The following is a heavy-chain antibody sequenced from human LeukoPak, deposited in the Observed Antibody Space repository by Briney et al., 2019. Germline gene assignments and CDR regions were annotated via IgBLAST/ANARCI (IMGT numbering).Heavy chain of an antibody. CDR2: IYYSGST. J-gene: IGHJ4*02. CDR1: GGSISSSNYY. D-gene: IGHD2-8*02. CDR3: ARLWLYWSIDY. Sequence: SETLSLTCTVSGGSISSSNYYWGWIRQPPGKGLEWIGSIYYSGSTYYNPSLKSRVTISVDTSKNQFSLKLSSVTAADTAVYYCARLWLYWSIDYWGQGTLVTVSS. V-gene: IGHV4-39*01.